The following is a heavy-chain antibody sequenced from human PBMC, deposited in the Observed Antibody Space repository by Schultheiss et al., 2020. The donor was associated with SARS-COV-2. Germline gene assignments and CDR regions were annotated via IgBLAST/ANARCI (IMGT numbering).Heavy chain of an antibody. CDR3: ARGAEALLWFGELYWFDP. D-gene: IGHD3-10*01. J-gene: IGHJ5*02. Sequence: ASVKVSCKASGYTFTSYDINWVRQATGQGLEWMGWMNPNSGNTGYAQKFQGRVTMTRNTSIRTAYMELSSLRTEDTAVYYCARGAEALLWFGELYWFDPWGQGALVTVSS. CDR1: GYTFTSYD. CDR2: MNPNSGNT. V-gene: IGHV1-8*01.